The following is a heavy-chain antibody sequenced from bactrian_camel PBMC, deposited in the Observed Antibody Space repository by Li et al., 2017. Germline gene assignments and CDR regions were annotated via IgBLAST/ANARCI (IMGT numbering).Heavy chain of an antibody. Sequence: VQLVESGGGLVQPGGSLRLSCAASGYITRDINMAWFRQAPGKGLEWVSYIHSGGGTTYYANSVKGRFTISRDDAKNTVYLQMNSLKPEDTAVYYCVAWGPAWSPPLYNYWAQGTQVTVS. V-gene: IGHV3S35*01. J-gene: IGHJ4*01. CDR2: IHSGGGTT. CDR3: VAWGPAWSPPLYNY. CDR1: GYITRDIN. D-gene: IGHD5*01.